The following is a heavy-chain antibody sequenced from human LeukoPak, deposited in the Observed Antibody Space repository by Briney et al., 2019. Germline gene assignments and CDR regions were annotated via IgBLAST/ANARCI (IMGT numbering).Heavy chain of an antibody. CDR2: ISSSSGTI. V-gene: IGHV3-48*02. CDR3: ARDTASSGYFF. Sequence: PGGSLRLSCAASGFRFDSYSMNWVRQAPGKGLEWVSYISSSSGTISYADSVKGRFTISRDNAKNSVYLQMNSLRDDDTGVYYCARDTASSGYFFGGQGTLVTVSS. CDR1: GFRFDSYS. J-gene: IGHJ4*02. D-gene: IGHD3-22*01.